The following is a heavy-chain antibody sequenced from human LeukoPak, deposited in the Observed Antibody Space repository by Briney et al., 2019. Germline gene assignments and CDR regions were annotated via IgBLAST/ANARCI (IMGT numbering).Heavy chain of an antibody. CDR3: AKGDSYYDLLTCFDF. D-gene: IGHD3-9*01. CDR1: GFTFSSYA. Sequence: PGGSLRLSCAASGFTFSSYAMSWVRQTPGKGLEWVSTVNADGTITYYADSVKGRFTVSRDNPQNTLYLQMNSLRAEDAAVYYCAKGDSYYDLLTCFDFWGHGTLVTVSS. CDR2: VNADGTIT. J-gene: IGHJ4*01. V-gene: IGHV3-23*01.